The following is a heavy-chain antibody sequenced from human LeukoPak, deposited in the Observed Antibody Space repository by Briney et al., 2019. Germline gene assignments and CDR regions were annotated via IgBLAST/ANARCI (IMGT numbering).Heavy chain of an antibody. CDR1: GFTFSSYA. CDR2: ITGSGAST. J-gene: IGHJ4*02. D-gene: IGHD4-11*01. Sequence: GGSLRLSCAASGFTFSSYAMSWVHQAPGKGLEWVSAITGSGASTYYADSVKGRFTISRDNSKNTLYLQMNSLRAEDSAIYYCPIYSNSLDYWDQGTLVTVSS. V-gene: IGHV3-23*01. CDR3: PIYSNSLDY.